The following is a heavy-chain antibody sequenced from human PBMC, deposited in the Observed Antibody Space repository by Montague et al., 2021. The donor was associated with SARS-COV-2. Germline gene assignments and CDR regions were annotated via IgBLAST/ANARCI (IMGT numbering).Heavy chain of an antibody. CDR2: ISSIGGCSTN. V-gene: IGHV3-48*04. J-gene: IGHJ6*02. Sequence: SLRLSCAASGFIFSSYNMNWFRHAPRQGLKWISYISSIGGCSTNLSTYSLKGRFTISRDNAKNSLYLQMNSLRVEDTAIYYCARDRDWDDWCGMDVWGQGTTVTVS. CDR1: GFIFSSYN. CDR3: ARDRDWDDWCGMDV. D-gene: IGHD2-21*01.